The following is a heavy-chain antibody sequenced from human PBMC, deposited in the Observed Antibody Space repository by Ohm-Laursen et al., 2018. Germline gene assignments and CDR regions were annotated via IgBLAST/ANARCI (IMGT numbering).Heavy chain of an antibody. J-gene: IGHJ2*01. CDR3: AKDRGGYCSGGSCFHWYFDL. V-gene: IGHV3-9*01. D-gene: IGHD2-15*01. CDR1: GFTFHDYA. Sequence: SLRLSCAASGFTFHDYAMHWVRQAPGKGLEWVAGISWTSGSIGYADSVKGRFTISRDNAKNSLYLQMNSLRAEDTALYYCAKDRGGYCSGGSCFHWYFDLWGRGTLVTVSS. CDR2: ISWTSGSI.